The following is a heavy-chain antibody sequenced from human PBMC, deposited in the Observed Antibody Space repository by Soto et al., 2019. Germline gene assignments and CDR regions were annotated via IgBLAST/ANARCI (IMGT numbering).Heavy chain of an antibody. CDR2: ISSSGSTI. CDR3: ARPLDYSVTTFGFDY. Sequence: GGSLRLSCAASGFTFSDYYMSWIRQAPGKGLEWVSYISSSGSTIYYADSVKGRFTISRDNAKNSLYLQMNSLRAEDTAVYYCARPLDYSVTTFGFDYWGQGTLVTVSS. V-gene: IGHV3-11*01. CDR1: GFTFSDYY. D-gene: IGHD4-17*01. J-gene: IGHJ4*02.